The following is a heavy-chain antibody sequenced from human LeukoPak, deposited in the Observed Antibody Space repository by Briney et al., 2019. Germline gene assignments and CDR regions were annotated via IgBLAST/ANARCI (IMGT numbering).Heavy chain of an antibody. CDR1: GFTFSSYS. Sequence: KPGGSLRLSCAASGFTFSSYSMNWVRQAPGKGLEWVSSISSSSSYIYYAYSVKGRFTISRDNAKNSLYLQMNSLRAEDTAVYYCARDSSSGGRGGYWGQGTLVTVSS. CDR2: ISSSSSYI. V-gene: IGHV3-21*01. CDR3: ARDSSSGGRGGY. J-gene: IGHJ4*02. D-gene: IGHD2-15*01.